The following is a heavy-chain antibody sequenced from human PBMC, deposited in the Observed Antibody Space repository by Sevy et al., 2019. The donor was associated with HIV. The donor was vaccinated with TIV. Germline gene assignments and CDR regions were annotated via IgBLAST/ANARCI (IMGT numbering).Heavy chain of an antibody. Sequence: WGSLRLSCAASEFTFSSYAMSWVRQAPGKGLEWVSSISGSGRYTYYADSVEGRFTISRDNSKNTLYVQMNSLRPEDTAVYYCAKGFCSGGSCPRDYYYYGMDVWDQGTTVTVSS. CDR2: ISGSGRYT. D-gene: IGHD2-15*01. V-gene: IGHV3-23*01. CDR3: AKGFCSGGSCPRDYYYYGMDV. CDR1: EFTFSSYA. J-gene: IGHJ6*02.